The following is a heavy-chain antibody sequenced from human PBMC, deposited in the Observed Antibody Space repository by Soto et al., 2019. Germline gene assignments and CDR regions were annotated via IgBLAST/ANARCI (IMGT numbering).Heavy chain of an antibody. V-gene: IGHV4-4*02. CDR2: IYHSGST. J-gene: IGHJ4*02. Sequence: SETLSLTCAVSGGSISSSNWWSWVRQPPGKGLEWIGEIYHSGSTNYNPSLKSRVTISVDKSKNQFSLKLSSVTAADTAVYYCARASYYYGSGSSSFDYWGQGTLVTVSS. CDR3: ARASYYYGSGSSSFDY. CDR1: GGSISSSNW. D-gene: IGHD3-10*01.